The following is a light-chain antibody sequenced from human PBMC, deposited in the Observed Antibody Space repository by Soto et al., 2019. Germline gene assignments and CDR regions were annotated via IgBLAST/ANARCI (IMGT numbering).Light chain of an antibody. CDR3: QQYNSYSRT. Sequence: EIVLTQSPATLSLSPGERATLSCRASQSISTYLAWYQQKPGQAPRLLIYGASSRATGIPDRFSGSGSGTDFTLTISSLQPDDFATYYCQQYNSYSRTFGQGTTVDIK. CDR2: GAS. J-gene: IGKJ1*01. V-gene: IGKV3-11*01. CDR1: QSISTY.